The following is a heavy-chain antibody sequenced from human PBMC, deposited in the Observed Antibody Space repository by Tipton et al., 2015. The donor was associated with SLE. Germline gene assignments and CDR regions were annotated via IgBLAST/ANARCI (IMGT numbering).Heavy chain of an antibody. CDR3: ASSHYGDYNY. J-gene: IGHJ4*02. CDR1: GGSISSHY. Sequence: TLSLTCTVSGGSISSHYWTWIRQPPGKGLEWIGYIYYSGSTNYNPSLKSRVTRSVDTSKNQFSLELSSVTAADTAVYYCASSHYGDYNYWGQGTLVTVSS. V-gene: IGHV4-59*11. CDR2: IYYSGST. D-gene: IGHD4-17*01.